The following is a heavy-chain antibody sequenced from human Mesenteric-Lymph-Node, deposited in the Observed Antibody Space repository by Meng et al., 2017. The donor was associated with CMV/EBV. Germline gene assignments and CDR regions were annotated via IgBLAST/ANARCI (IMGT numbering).Heavy chain of an antibody. V-gene: IGHV3-23*01. Sequence: GGSLRLSCAASTFTFSLYALNWARQAPGKGLEWVSAISGSGGSTYYADSVKGRFTISRDNSKNTLYLQMNSLRAEDTAVYYCAKDRRVSTVPLYYYYGMDVWGQGTTVTVSS. CDR2: ISGSGGST. CDR1: TFTFSLYA. CDR3: AKDRRVSTVPLYYYYGMDV. J-gene: IGHJ6*02. D-gene: IGHD4-11*01.